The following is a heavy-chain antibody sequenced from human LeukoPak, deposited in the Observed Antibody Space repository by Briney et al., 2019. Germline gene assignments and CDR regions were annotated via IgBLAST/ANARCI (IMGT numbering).Heavy chain of an antibody. J-gene: IGHJ4*02. CDR3: ARGRAAAGTGFDY. V-gene: IGHV1-8*01. D-gene: IGHD6-13*01. CDR2: MNPNSGNT. CDR1: GYTFTSYD. Sequence: VASVKVSCKASGYTFTSYDINWVRQATGQGLERMGWMNPNSGNTGYAQKFQGRVTMTRNTSISTAYMELSSLRSEDTAVYYCARGRAAAGTGFDYWGQGTLVTVSS.